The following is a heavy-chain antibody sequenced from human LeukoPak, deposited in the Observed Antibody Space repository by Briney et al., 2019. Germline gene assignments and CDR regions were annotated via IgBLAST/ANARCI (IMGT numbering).Heavy chain of an antibody. CDR2: INPNSGGT. CDR1: GYTFTGYY. D-gene: IGHD6-13*01. J-gene: IGHJ4*02. V-gene: IGHV1-2*02. Sequence: ASVKVSCKASGYTFTGYYMHWVRQAPGQGLEWMGWINPNSGGTNYAQKFQGRVTMTRDTSISTAYMELSRLRSDDTAVYYCARERAGIAAAGTVYFDYCGQGTLVTVSS. CDR3: ARERAGIAAAGTVYFDY.